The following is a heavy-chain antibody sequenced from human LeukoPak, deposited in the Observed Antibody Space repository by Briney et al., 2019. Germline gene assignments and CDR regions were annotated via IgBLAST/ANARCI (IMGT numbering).Heavy chain of an antibody. CDR1: GSSISSGDYY. J-gene: IGHJ5*02. CDR2: IYYSGST. V-gene: IGHV4-30-4*08. Sequence: PSETLSLTCTVSGSSISSGDYYWSWIRQPPGKGLEWIGYIYYSGSTYYNPSLKSRVTISVDTSKNQFSLKLSSVTAADTAVYYCARGGWLPKAWFDPWGQGTLVTVSS. D-gene: IGHD3-22*01. CDR3: ARGGWLPKAWFDP.